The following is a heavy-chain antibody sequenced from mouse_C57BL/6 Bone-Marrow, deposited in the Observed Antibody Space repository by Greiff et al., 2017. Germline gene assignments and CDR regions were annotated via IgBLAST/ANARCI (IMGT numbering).Heavy chain of an antibody. Sequence: QVQLQQSGAELAKPGASVKLSCKASGYTFTSYWMHWVKQRPGQGLEWIGYINPSSGYTKYNEKFKDKATLTADKSSSTAYMQLSSLTSEDSAVYDCAKDYYGSSYYYWGQGTTLTVSS. D-gene: IGHD1-1*01. CDR2: INPSSGYT. V-gene: IGHV1-7*01. CDR3: AKDYYGSSYYY. J-gene: IGHJ2*01. CDR1: GYTFTSYW.